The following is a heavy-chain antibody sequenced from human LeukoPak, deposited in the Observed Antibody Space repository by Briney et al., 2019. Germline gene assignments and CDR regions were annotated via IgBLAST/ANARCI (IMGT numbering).Heavy chain of an antibody. J-gene: IGHJ3*02. CDR1: GGSISSSSYY. CDR3: ARDYAFDI. V-gene: IGHV4-39*07. Sequence: SETLSLTCTVSGGSISSSSYYWGWIRQPPGKGLEWIGSIYYSGSTYYNPSLKSRVTISVDTSKNQFSLKLSSVTAADTAVYYCARDYAFDIWGQGTMVTVSS. CDR2: IYYSGST.